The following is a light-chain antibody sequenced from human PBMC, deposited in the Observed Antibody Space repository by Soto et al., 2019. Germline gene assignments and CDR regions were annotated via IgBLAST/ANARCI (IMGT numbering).Light chain of an antibody. Sequence: QSALTQPAPVSGPPGQSITISCTGTSSDVGRYNYVSWYQQHSGKAPKLVIYDVRNRPSGISNSFSASKSGNTASLTISGLQAEDEADYYCTSYTSKTTWVFGGGTKLTVL. J-gene: IGLJ3*02. CDR2: DVR. CDR3: TSYTSKTTWV. CDR1: SSDVGRYNY. V-gene: IGLV2-14*03.